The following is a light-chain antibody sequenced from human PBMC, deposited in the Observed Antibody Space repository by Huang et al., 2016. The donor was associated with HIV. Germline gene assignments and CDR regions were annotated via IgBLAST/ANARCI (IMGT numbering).Light chain of an antibody. Sequence: EIVVTQSPVTLSASPGETVTLSCRASQRIGNFAWYQQKPGQAPRLLISGASTRVIGIPDRFSGSGSGTEFTLTISSLQSEDFAVYFCQQYNSWPPWTFGQGTKVDIK. V-gene: IGKV3-15*01. J-gene: IGKJ1*01. CDR1: QRIGN. CDR2: GAS. CDR3: QQYNSWPPWT.